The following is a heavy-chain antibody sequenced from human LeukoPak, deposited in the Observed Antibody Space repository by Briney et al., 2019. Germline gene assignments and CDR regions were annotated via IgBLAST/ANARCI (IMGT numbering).Heavy chain of an antibody. CDR2: IYHSGSS. CDR1: GDSITTSYS. D-gene: IGHD3-10*01. CDR3: ARLGRGGRPSDKDY. Sequence: NPSETLSLTCTVSGDSITTSYSWSWIRQPPGEGLEWIGYIYHSGSSYYNPSLKRRVTISVDRSKNQFSLKLSSVTAADTAVYYCARLGRGGRPSDKDYWGQGTLVTVSS. V-gene: IGHV4-30-2*01. J-gene: IGHJ4*02.